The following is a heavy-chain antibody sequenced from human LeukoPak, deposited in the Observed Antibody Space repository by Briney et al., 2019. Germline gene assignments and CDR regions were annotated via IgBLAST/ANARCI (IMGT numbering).Heavy chain of an antibody. J-gene: IGHJ4*02. V-gene: IGHV7-4-1*02. CDR1: GYTFTTYA. CDR2: INTNTGNP. CDR3: GRDPKLGIRGYTYGYIDF. D-gene: IGHD5-18*01. Sequence: GASVKVSCKTSGYTFTTYAISWVRQAPGQGLEWMGWINTNTGNPTYAQGFFTGRYVFSLATSVSTAYMQITGLKADDTAVYYCGRDPKLGIRGYTYGYIDFWGQGTLVTVAS.